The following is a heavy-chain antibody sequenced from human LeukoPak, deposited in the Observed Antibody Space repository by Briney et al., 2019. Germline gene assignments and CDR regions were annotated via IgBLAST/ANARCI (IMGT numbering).Heavy chain of an antibody. CDR1: GFTFSSDS. D-gene: IGHD5-24*01. Sequence: GGSLRLSCAASGFTFSSDSMNWVRQAPGKGLEWVSVIYSGGSTYYADSVKGRFTISRGNSKNTLYLQMNSLRAEDTAVYYCAREIDGYNPFDYWGQGTLVTVSS. J-gene: IGHJ4*02. CDR2: IYSGGST. V-gene: IGHV3-53*01. CDR3: AREIDGYNPFDY.